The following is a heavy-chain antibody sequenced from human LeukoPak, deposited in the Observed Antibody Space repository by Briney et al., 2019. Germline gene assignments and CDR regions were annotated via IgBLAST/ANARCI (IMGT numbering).Heavy chain of an antibody. V-gene: IGHV3-21*01. CDR2: ISGSSGSYI. D-gene: IGHD6-13*01. Sequence: GGSLRLSCAASGFTFSSYSMNWVRQAPGKGLEWVSCISGSSGSYIYYADSVKGRFTISRDNAKNSLYLQMNSLRAEDTAVYYCARDRSSSRDLDYWGQGTLVTVSS. J-gene: IGHJ4*02. CDR3: ARDRSSSRDLDY. CDR1: GFTFSSYS.